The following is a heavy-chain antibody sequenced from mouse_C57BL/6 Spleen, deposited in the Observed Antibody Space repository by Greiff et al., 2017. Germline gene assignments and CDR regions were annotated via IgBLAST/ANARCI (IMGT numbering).Heavy chain of an antibody. V-gene: IGHV1-26*01. D-gene: IGHD3-3*01. CDR1: GYTFTDYY. J-gene: IGHJ4*01. CDR3: AREMGWKDAMDD. Sequence: EVQLQQSGPELVKPGASVKISCKASGYTFTDYYMNWVKQSHGKSLEWIGDINPNNGGTSYNQKFKGKATLTVDKSSSTAYMQLSSLTSEDSAVYYCAREMGWKDAMDDWGQGTSVTVSS. CDR2: INPNNGGT.